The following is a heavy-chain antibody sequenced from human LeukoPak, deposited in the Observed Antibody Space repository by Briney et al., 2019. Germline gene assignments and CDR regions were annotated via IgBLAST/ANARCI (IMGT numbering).Heavy chain of an antibody. CDR3: ARAPGEGWFDP. D-gene: IGHD4-17*01. CDR1: GFTFSSYW. CDR2: IKQDGGEK. J-gene: IGHJ5*02. Sequence: TGGSLRLSCAASGFTFSSYWMSWVRQAPGKGLEWVASIKQDGGEKYYVDSVKGRFTISRDNAKNSLYLQMNSLRAEDTALYYCARAPGEGWFDPWGQGTLVTVSS. V-gene: IGHV3-7*01.